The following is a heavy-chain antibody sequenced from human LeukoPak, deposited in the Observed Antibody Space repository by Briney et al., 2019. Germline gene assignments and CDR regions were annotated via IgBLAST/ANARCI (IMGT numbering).Heavy chain of an antibody. CDR3: ASLSGYETENDAFDI. CDR1: GFTFSSYW. D-gene: IGHD5-12*01. J-gene: IGHJ3*02. Sequence: AGGSLRLSCAASGFTFSSYWMHWVRQAPGKGLVWVSRINSDGSSTSYADSVKGRFTISRDNAKNTLYLQMNSLRAEDTAVYYCASLSGYETENDAFDIWGQGTMVTVSS. V-gene: IGHV3-74*01. CDR2: INSDGSST.